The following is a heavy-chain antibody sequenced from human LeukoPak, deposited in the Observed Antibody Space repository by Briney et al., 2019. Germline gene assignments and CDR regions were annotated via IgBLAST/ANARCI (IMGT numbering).Heavy chain of an antibody. CDR3: AKDYYDSSGSPIPGFDY. CDR2: ISYDGSNK. V-gene: IGHV3-30*18. CDR1: GLTFSSYG. Sequence: PGRSLRLSCAASGLTFSSYGMHWVRQAPGKGLEWVAVISYDGSNKYYADSVKGRFTISRDNSKNTLYLQMNSLRAEDTAVYYCAKDYYDSSGSPIPGFDYWGQGTLVTVSS. D-gene: IGHD3-22*01. J-gene: IGHJ4*02.